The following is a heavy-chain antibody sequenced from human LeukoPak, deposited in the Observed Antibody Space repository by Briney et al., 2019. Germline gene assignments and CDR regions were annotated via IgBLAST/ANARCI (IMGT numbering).Heavy chain of an antibody. CDR1: GDSVSSNSVA. CDR2: TYYRSKWYN. CDR3: ARGYCSSTSCFDY. Sequence: SQTLSLTCAISGDSVSSNSVAWNWIRQSPSRGLEWLGRTYYRSKWYNDYALSVKSRVTVNPDTSKNQFSLQLNSVTPEDTAVYYCARGYCSSTSCFDYWGQGTLVTVSS. V-gene: IGHV6-1*01. D-gene: IGHD2-2*01. J-gene: IGHJ4*02.